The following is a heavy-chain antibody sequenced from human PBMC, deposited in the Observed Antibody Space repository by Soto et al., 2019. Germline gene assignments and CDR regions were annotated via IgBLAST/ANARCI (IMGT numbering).Heavy chain of an antibody. J-gene: IGHJ5*02. V-gene: IGHV4-30-2*01. CDR2: ISPSGSP. Sequence: QVQLQESGSRLVRPSQTLSLTCSVSRGSVSSGGYSWSWIRQAPGKGLEWIGFISPSGSPAYNPSLKSRVSISVDTSNNQISPELSSVTAADTAVYYCTRGVLAWGPGTLVTVSS. CDR1: RGSVSSGGYS. CDR3: TRGVLA. D-gene: IGHD2-8*01.